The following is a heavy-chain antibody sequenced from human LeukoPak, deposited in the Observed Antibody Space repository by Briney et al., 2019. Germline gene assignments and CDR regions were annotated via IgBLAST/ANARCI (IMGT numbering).Heavy chain of an antibody. D-gene: IGHD2-21*01. CDR3: ASGGNYCGDTDCDAFDI. J-gene: IGHJ3*02. Sequence: ASVKVSCKASGYTFTSYGISWVRQAPGQGLEWMGWISAYNGNTNYAQKLQGRVTMTTDTSTSTAYMELRSLRSDDTAVYYCASGGNYCGDTDCDAFDIWGQGTMVTVSS. V-gene: IGHV1-18*01. CDR1: GYTFTSYG. CDR2: ISAYNGNT.